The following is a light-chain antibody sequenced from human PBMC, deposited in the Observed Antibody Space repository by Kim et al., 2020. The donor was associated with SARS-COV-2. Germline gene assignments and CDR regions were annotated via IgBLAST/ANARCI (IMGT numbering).Light chain of an antibody. CDR1: SSDVGGYNY. CDR2: DVS. V-gene: IGLV2-14*03. CDR3: SSYTSSSPYV. J-gene: IGLJ1*01. Sequence: GQSITLACTGTSSDVGGYNYVSWYQQHPGKAPKRMIYDVSNRPSGVSNRFSGSKSGNTASLTISGLQAEDEADYYCSSYTSSSPYVFGTGTKVTVL.